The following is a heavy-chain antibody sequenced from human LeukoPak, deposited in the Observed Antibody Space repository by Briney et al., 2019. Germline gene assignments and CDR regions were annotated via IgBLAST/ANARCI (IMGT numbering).Heavy chain of an antibody. Sequence: ASVKVSCKASGYSFTTYYMHWVRQAPGQGLEWMGTIKHSDGSTSYAQKFQGRVTMTRDTSTTTVYMELSSLRSEDTAIYYCASASMNGYSYFDYWGQGTLVTVSS. CDR2: IKHSDGST. J-gene: IGHJ4*02. D-gene: IGHD3-9*01. V-gene: IGHV1-46*01. CDR1: GYSFTTYY. CDR3: ASASMNGYSYFDY.